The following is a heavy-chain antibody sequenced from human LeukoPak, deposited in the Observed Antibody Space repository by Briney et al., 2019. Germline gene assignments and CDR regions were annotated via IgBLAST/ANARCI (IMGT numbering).Heavy chain of an antibody. J-gene: IGHJ4*02. Sequence: GGSLRLSCAASGFTFSSYAMHWVRQAPGKGLEWVAVISYDGSNNYYADSVKGRFTISRDNSENTLYLHMNSLRAEDTVLYYRARDLHGYSYGYFDYWGQGTLVTVSS. CDR2: ISYDGSNN. V-gene: IGHV3-30-3*01. CDR3: ARDLHGYSYGYFDY. D-gene: IGHD5-18*01. CDR1: GFTFSSYA.